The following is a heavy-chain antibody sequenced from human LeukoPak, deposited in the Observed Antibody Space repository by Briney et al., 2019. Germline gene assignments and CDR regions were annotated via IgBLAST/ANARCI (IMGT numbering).Heavy chain of an antibody. Sequence: GGSLRLSCAASGFTFTSYAMSWVRQAPGKGLEWVSAISGSGGSTYYADSVKGRFTISRDNSKNTLYLQMSSLRAEDTAVYYCAKNSGYGSGSYLDYWGQGTLVTVSS. J-gene: IGHJ4*02. CDR2: ISGSGGST. D-gene: IGHD3-10*01. CDR1: GFTFTSYA. V-gene: IGHV3-23*01. CDR3: AKNSGYGSGSYLDY.